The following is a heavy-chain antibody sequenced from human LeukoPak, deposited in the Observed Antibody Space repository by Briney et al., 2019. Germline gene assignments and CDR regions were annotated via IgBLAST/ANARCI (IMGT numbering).Heavy chain of an antibody. D-gene: IGHD6-19*01. CDR2: INPNSGGT. V-gene: IGHV1-2*02. CDR3: ARGPKSSGWYQEFDY. CDR1: GYTFTGYY. Sequence: ASVKVSCKASGYTFTGYYMHWVRQAPGQGLEWMGWINPNSGGTNYAQKFQGRVTMTRDTSISTAYMELSRLRSDDTVVYYCARGPKSSGWYQEFDYWGQGTLVTVSS. J-gene: IGHJ4*02.